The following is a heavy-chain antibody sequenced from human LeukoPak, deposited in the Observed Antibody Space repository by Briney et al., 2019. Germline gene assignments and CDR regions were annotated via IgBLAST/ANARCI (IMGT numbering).Heavy chain of an antibody. V-gene: IGHV3-20*04. CDR3: ARDYCSGGSCYGGHDY. D-gene: IGHD2-15*01. CDR2: ISWNGGRT. Sequence: GGSLKLSCAASGFTFDDYGMSWVRQAPGKGLEWVPGISWNGGRTGYADSVMGRFTISRDSAKNSLYLKMNSLRAGDTAFYYCARDYCSGGSCYGGHDYWGQGTLVTVSS. CDR1: GFTFDDYG. J-gene: IGHJ4*02.